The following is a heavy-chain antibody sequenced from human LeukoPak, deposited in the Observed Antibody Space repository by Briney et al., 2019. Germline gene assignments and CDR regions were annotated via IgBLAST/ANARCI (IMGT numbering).Heavy chain of an antibody. J-gene: IGHJ4*02. CDR1: GFTFSSYA. CDR3: ARQLGGSGSY. D-gene: IGHD3-10*01. V-gene: IGHV3-23*01. Sequence: PGGSLRLSCAASGFTFSSYAMSWVRQAPGKGLEWVSVISSSGGDTYYVDSVKGRFTISRDNAKNSVYLQMNSLRAEDTAVYYCARQLGGSGSYWGQGTLVTVSS. CDR2: ISSSGGDT.